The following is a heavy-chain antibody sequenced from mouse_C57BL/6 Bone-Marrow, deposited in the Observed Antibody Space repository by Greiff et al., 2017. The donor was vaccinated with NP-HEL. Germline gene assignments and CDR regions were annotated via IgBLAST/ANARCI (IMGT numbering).Heavy chain of an antibody. CDR3: ARHGTTVAPFDY. CDR2: IWSDGST. D-gene: IGHD1-1*01. J-gene: IGHJ2*01. V-gene: IGHV2-6-1*01. CDR1: GFSLTSYG. Sequence: VQLKESGPGLVAPSQSLSITCTVSGFSLTSYGVHWVRQPPGKGLAWLVVIWSDGSTTYNSALKSRLSISKDNSKSQVFLKMNSLQTDDTAMYYCARHGTTVAPFDYWGQGTTLTVSS.